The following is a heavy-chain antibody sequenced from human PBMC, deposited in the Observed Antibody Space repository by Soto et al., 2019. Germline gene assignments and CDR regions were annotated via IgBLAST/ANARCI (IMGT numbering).Heavy chain of an antibody. Sequence: QVQLVQSGAEVKKPGASVKVSCKASGYTFTSYDINWVRQATGQGLEWMGWMNPNSGNTGYAQKFQGRVTMTRNTSISTAYMELSSLRSEDTAVYYCAREALYCSSTSCYRYYYYGMDVWGQGTTVTVSS. V-gene: IGHV1-8*01. J-gene: IGHJ6*02. CDR1: GYTFTSYD. D-gene: IGHD2-2*01. CDR3: AREALYCSSTSCYRYYYYGMDV. CDR2: MNPNSGNT.